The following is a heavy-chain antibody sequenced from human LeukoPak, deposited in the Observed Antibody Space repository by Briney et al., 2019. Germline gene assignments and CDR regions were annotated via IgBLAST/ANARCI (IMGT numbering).Heavy chain of an antibody. D-gene: IGHD3-10*01. J-gene: IGHJ4*02. V-gene: IGHV1-18*01. Sequence: GASVKVSCKASGYTFTSYGISRVRQAPGQGLEWMGWISACNGNTNYAQKLQGRVTMTTDTSTSTAYMELRSLRSDDTAVYYCASYYYGSGSYYLGGYYIDYWGQGTLVTVSS. CDR3: ASYYYGSGSYYLGGYYIDY. CDR1: GYTFTSYG. CDR2: ISACNGNT.